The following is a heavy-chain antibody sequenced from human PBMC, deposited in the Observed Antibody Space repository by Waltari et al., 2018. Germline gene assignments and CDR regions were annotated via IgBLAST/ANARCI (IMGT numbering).Heavy chain of an antibody. CDR1: GGSISSTSYY. V-gene: IGHV4-39*01. J-gene: IGHJ5*02. CDR2: FYYGGTT. Sequence: QLQLQESGPGLVKPSETLSLTCTVSGGSISSTSYYWGWIRQPPGKGLEWIGSFYYGGTTHHNPSLQSRITISVDTSKNQFSLKLNSVTAADTAVYYCARPCCVGGGALLSLDLWGQGTLVTVSS. D-gene: IGHD3-16*01. CDR3: ARPCCVGGGALLSLDL.